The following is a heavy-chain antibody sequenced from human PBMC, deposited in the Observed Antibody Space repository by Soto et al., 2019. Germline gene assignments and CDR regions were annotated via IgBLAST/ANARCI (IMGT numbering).Heavy chain of an antibody. CDR2: INHSGST. D-gene: IGHD2-8*01. V-gene: IGHV4-34*01. Sequence: SETLSLTCAVYGGSFSGYYWSWIRQPPGKGLEWIGEINHSGSTNYNPSLKSRVTISVDTSKNQFSLRLTSVSAADTAVYYCAREIMPLTNDWYFDLWGRRTLVTVSS. CDR1: GGSFSGYY. J-gene: IGHJ2*01. CDR3: AREIMPLTNDWYFDL.